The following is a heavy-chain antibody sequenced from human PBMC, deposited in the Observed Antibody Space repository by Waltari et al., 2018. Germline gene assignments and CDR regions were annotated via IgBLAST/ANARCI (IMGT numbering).Heavy chain of an antibody. CDR2: IGTYNGIA. J-gene: IGHJ6*02. CDR3: ARAGYGVPTYTYYGMDV. D-gene: IGHD5-18*01. Sequence: QVHLVQSGPAVKRPGASVKVSCKASGYTFNHYGISWVRQAPGHGLEGMGWIGTYNGIANYAQRVEDRVTMTVDSPTSTAYMELRNLRSDDTGIYYCARAGYGVPTYTYYGMDVWGQGTTVTVSS. V-gene: IGHV1-18*01. CDR1: GYTFNHYG.